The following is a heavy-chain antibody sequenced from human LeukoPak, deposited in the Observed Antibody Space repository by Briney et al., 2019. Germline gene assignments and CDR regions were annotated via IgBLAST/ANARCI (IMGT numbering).Heavy chain of an antibody. Sequence: GGSLRLSCAASGFTFSSYSMNWVRQAPGKGLEWVSSISSSSSYIYYADSVKGRFTISRDNAKNSLYLQMNSLRAEDTAVYYCARDRPHYDFWSGPNPAYGMDVRGQGTTVTVSS. V-gene: IGHV3-21*01. CDR2: ISSSSSYI. CDR3: ARDRPHYDFWSGPNPAYGMDV. J-gene: IGHJ6*02. D-gene: IGHD3-3*01. CDR1: GFTFSSYS.